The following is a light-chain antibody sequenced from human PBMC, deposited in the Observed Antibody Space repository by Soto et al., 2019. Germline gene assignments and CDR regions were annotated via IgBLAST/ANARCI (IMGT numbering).Light chain of an antibody. V-gene: IGLV2-14*01. Sequence: VLTQPASVSGSPGESITVSCSVSISDIGSHNYVSWYRQYPGEAPRLLIYEVHYRPSGVSSRFSVSKSGNTSSLTISGLQAADEADYYCASYLTTSPLEVFGTGTKVTVL. J-gene: IGLJ1*01. CDR3: ASYLTTSPLEV. CDR1: ISDIGSHNY. CDR2: EVH.